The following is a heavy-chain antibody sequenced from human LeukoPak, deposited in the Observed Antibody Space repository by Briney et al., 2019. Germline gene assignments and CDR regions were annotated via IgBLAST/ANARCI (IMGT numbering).Heavy chain of an antibody. CDR3: TTRTVANNFDY. D-gene: IGHD5-12*01. J-gene: IGHJ4*02. Sequence: GGSLRLSCAASGFSFSIYEMHWVRQAPGKGLEWISDISSSGTTTYYADSVKGRFTISRDNAKNSLYLQMNSLRAEDTAVYYCTTRTVANNFDYWGQGTLVTVSS. CDR1: GFSFSIYE. CDR2: ISSSGTTT. V-gene: IGHV3-48*03.